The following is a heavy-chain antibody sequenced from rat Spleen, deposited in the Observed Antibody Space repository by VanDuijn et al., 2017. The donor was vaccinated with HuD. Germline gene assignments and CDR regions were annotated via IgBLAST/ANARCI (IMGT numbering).Heavy chain of an antibody. Sequence: EVKLVESGGGLVQPGRSLKLSCAASGFNFNDYWMGWVRQAPTKGLEWVASINYDGSNTYYRDSVKGRFTISRDNAKSTLFLRMNSLRSEDTATYYCTRAQNYPGFAYWGQGTLVTVSS. V-gene: IGHV5-20*01. CDR2: INYDGSNT. CDR3: TRAQNYPGFAY. D-gene: IGHD1-4*01. CDR1: GFNFNDYW. J-gene: IGHJ3*01.